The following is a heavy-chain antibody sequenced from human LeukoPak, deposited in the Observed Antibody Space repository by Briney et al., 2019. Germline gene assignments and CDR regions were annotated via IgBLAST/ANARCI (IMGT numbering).Heavy chain of an antibody. CDR1: GFTFSSYA. D-gene: IGHD7-27*01. CDR3: AKDGGLWVSAHWGDS. V-gene: IGHV3-23*01. J-gene: IGHJ4*02. CDR2: LSGSGGTT. Sequence: PGGSLRLSCAASGFTFSSYAMNWVRQAPGKGLEWVSGLSGSGGTTYYADSVKGRFTISRDNSRNTLYLQMNSLRADDTAVYYCAKDGGLWVSAHWGDSWGRGTLVTVSS.